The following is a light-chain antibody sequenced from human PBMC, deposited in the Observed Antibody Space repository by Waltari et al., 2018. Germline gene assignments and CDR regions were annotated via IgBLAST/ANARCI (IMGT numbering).Light chain of an antibody. CDR2: TLS. V-gene: IGKV2-40*01. Sequence: DIVMIQTLLSLPVTPGEPASISCRSRQSLLDSDDGNTSLDCYLQNPGQSPQLLIYTLSDRASGVPDRFSGSGSGTDFTLKISTVEAEDVGVYYCMQRIEFPPYTFGQGTKLEIK. J-gene: IGKJ2*01. CDR1: QSLLDSDDGNTS. CDR3: MQRIEFPPYT.